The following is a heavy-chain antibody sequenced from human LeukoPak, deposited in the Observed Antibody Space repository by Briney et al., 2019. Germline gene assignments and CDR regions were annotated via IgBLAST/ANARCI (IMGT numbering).Heavy chain of an antibody. Sequence: PGGSLRLSCAASGFTFTNHWMHWVRQAPGKGLVWVSRIRPDGRETNHADSVKGRFTISRDNAKNSLYLQMNSLRAEDTAVYYCARGYRGGIYYMDVWGKGTTVTVSS. CDR1: GFTFTNHW. CDR3: ARGYRGGIYYMDV. CDR2: IRPDGRET. V-gene: IGHV3-74*01. D-gene: IGHD1-26*01. J-gene: IGHJ6*03.